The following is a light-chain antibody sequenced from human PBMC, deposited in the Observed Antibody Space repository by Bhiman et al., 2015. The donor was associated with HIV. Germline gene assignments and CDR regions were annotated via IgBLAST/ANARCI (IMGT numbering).Light chain of an antibody. CDR3: QVWDSSSDHPV. Sequence: QSALTQPASVSGSPGQSITISCTGTSSDVGDYNYVSWYQQHPGKAPKVMIYDVSKRPSGVSNRFSGSNSGNTATLTISRVEAGDEADYYCQVWDSSSDHPVFGGGTKLTVL. CDR2: DVS. V-gene: IGLV2-14*01. CDR1: SSDVGDYNY. J-gene: IGLJ3*02.